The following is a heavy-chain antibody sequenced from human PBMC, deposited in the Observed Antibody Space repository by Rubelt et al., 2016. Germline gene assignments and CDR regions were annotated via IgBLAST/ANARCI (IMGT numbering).Heavy chain of an antibody. D-gene: IGHD6-19*01. J-gene: IGHJ4*02. V-gene: IGHV1-3*01. CDR1: GYTFTSYS. CDR3: ATHGSGWSFDY. Sequence: QVQLVQSGAEVKKPGASVKVSCKASGYTFTSYSMHWVRQAPGQRLEWMGWINAGNGDTKYTQKFQGRFTITRDTSATTAYMELSSLGSEDTAVYYCATHGSGWSFDYWGQGTLVTVSS. CDR2: INAGNGDT.